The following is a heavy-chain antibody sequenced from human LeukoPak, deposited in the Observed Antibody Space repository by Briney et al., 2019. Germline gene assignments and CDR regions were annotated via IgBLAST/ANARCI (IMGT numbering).Heavy chain of an antibody. J-gene: IGHJ6*02. CDR2: TYYRSNSYN. CDR3: AREEGLRYFDWLSNYYGMDV. Sequence: SQTLSLTCAISGDSVSSNSAAWNWIRQSPSRGLEWLGRTYYRSNSYNDYSVSVKSRITINPDTSKNQFSLQLNSVTPEDTAVYYCAREEGLRYFDWLSNYYGMDVWGQGTTVTVSS. CDR1: GDSVSSNSAA. D-gene: IGHD3-9*01. V-gene: IGHV6-1*01.